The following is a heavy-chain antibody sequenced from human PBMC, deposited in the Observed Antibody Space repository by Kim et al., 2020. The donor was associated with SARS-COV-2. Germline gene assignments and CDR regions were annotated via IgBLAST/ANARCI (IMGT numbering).Heavy chain of an antibody. V-gene: IGHV3-53*01. J-gene: IGHJ3*02. D-gene: IGHD6-13*01. CDR1: GFTVSSNY. CDR2: IYSGGST. Sequence: GGSLRLSCAASGFTVSSNYMSWVRQAPGKGLEWVAVIYSGGSTYYADSVKGRFTISTDNSKNTLYFQMNSLRAEDTVVYYCARDRRGYRGFNAFDIWGQGTMVTVSS. CDR3: ARDRRGYRGFNAFDI.